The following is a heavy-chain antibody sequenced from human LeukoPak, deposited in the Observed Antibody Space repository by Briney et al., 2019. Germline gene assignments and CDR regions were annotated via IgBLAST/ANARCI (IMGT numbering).Heavy chain of an antibody. CDR2: IIPIFGTA. Sequence: SVKVSCKASGGTFSSSAINWVRQAPGQGLEWMGGIIPIFGTANYAQKFKGRVTITADESTSTAYMELSSLRSEDTAVYYCARPKCGGDCYYLDYWGQGTLVTVSS. CDR1: GGTFSSSA. CDR3: ARPKCGGDCYYLDY. J-gene: IGHJ4*02. D-gene: IGHD2-21*02. V-gene: IGHV1-69*13.